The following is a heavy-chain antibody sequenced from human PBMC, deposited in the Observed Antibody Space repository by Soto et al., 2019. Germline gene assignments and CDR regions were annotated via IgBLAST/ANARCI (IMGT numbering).Heavy chain of an antibody. D-gene: IGHD3-3*02. CDR3: AKDHLLHFVGGEGGRPVCNFNR. J-gene: IGHJ2*01. CDR1: GFTFSSNA. V-gene: IGHV3-23*01. CDR2: ISGSGGSI. Sequence: EVQLLESGGGLVEPGGSLRLSCAASGFTFSSNAMSWVRQAPGKGLVWVSGISGSGGSIYNADSVKGRFTISRDNSKITLYLEMNSQKVESTAVYYCAKDHLLHFVGGEGGRPVCNFNRWGRGTLVTVSS.